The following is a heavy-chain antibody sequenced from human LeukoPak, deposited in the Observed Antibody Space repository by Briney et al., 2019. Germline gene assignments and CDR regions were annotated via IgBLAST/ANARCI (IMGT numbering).Heavy chain of an antibody. CDR2: IYYRGST. CDR3: ARYGSGRLFDS. CDR1: GYSISSGYY. D-gene: IGHD3-10*01. V-gene: IGHV4-38-2*02. Sequence: PSETLSLTCTVSGYSISSGYYWSWIRQPPGKGLEWIGYIYYRGSTNYNPSLKSRVTISVDTSKNQFSLKLTSVTAADTAVYYCARYGSGRLFDSWGQGTLVTVSS. J-gene: IGHJ4*02.